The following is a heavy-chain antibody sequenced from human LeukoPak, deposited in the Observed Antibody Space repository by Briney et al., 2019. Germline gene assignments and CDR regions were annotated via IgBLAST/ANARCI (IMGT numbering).Heavy chain of an antibody. D-gene: IGHD6-13*01. CDR3: ARGGRGPRRWQQLADRFDY. V-gene: IGHV4-39*07. Sequence: PSETLSLTCTVSGGSISSSSYYWGWIRQPPGKGLEWIGSIYYSGSTYYNPSLKSRVTISVDTSKNQFSLKLSSVTAADTAVYYCARGGRGPRRWQQLADRFDYWGQGTLVTVSS. J-gene: IGHJ4*02. CDR2: IYYSGST. CDR1: GGSISSSSYY.